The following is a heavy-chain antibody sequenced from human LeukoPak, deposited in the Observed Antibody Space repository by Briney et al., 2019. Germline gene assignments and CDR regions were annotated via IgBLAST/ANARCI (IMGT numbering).Heavy chain of an antibody. CDR1: GGSFSGYY. D-gene: IGHD2-15*01. J-gene: IGHJ6*02. CDR2: INHSGST. CDR3: ARGPYCSGGSCAPRYYYYYGMDV. V-gene: IGHV4-34*01. Sequence: SETLSLTCAVYGGSFSGYYWSWIRQPPGKGLGWIGEINHSGSTNYNPSLKSRVTISVDTSKNQFSLKLSSVTAADTAVYYCARGPYCSGGSCAPRYYYYYGMDVWGQGTTVTVSS.